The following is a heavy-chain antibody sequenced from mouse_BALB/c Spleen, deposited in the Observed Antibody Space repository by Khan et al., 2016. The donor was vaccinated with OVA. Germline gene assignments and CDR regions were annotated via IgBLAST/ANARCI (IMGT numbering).Heavy chain of an antibody. V-gene: IGHV14-3*02. D-gene: IGHD1-2*01. J-gene: IGHJ4*01. Sequence: VQLQQSGAESVKPGASVRLSCTAAGFNIKNTYIHWVKQRPEQGLEWMGRIDPANANTKYDPKFQGKATITADTSYNTAYWQHSSLTAEDTAVSYCASSLLLYALDYWGQGTSVTVSS. CDR3: ASSLLLYALDY. CDR1: GFNIKNTY. CDR2: IDPANANT.